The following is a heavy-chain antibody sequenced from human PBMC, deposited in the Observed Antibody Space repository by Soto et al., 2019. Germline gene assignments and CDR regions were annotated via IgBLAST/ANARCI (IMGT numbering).Heavy chain of an antibody. J-gene: IGHJ4*02. CDR1: GYTFRNYG. CDR2: VRAYNRNT. CDR3: ARERQWESLPY. D-gene: IGHD1-26*01. Sequence: QVQLVQSGAEVKKPGASVKVSCEAYGYTFRNYGITWVRQDPGQGLEWMGWVRAYNRNTNYAQKFPERVPSNTDTSTRTAYMELRSLRSDDTALYFCARERQWESLPYWGQGTLGTVSS. V-gene: IGHV1-18*01.